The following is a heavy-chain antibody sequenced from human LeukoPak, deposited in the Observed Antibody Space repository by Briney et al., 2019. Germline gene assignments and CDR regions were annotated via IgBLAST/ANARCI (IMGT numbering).Heavy chain of an antibody. J-gene: IGHJ6*03. CDR3: AKGGYSSSWYPPGVGYYYYMDV. CDR2: ISYDGSNK. V-gene: IGHV3-30*18. CDR1: GFTFSSYG. Sequence: GGSLRLSCAASGFTFSSYGMHWVRQAPGKGLEWVAVISYDGSNKYYADSVKGRFTISRDNSKNTLYLQMNSLRAEDTAVYYCAKGGYSSSWYPPGVGYYYYMDVWGKGTTVTVSS. D-gene: IGHD6-13*01.